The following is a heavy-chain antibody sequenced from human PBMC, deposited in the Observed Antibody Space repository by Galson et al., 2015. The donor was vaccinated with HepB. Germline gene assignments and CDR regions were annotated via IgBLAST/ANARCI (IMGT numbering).Heavy chain of an antibody. CDR3: ARNSGHYYDSSAPPVGLPH. Sequence: SVKVSCKASGYTFTSYGISWVRQAPGQGLEWMGWISAYNGNTNYAQKLQGRVTMTTDTSTSTAYMELRSLRSDDTAVYYCARNSGHYYDSSAPPVGLPHWGQGTLVTVSS. V-gene: IGHV1-18*01. J-gene: IGHJ4*02. CDR2: ISAYNGNT. D-gene: IGHD3-22*01. CDR1: GYTFTSYG.